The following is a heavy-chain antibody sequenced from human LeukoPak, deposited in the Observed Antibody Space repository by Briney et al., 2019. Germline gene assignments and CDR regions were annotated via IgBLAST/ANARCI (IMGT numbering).Heavy chain of an antibody. D-gene: IGHD1/OR15-1a*01. CDR3: ATSESQTRFDY. Sequence: GESLKISSKGSGYSFTRKWIGWVRQMPGKGLEWMAIIYPGDSDTRYSPSFQGQVTISADKSINTAYLQWSSLKASDTAMYYCATSESQTRFDYWGQGTPVTVSS. J-gene: IGHJ4*02. CDR1: GYSFTRKW. V-gene: IGHV5-51*01. CDR2: IYPGDSDT.